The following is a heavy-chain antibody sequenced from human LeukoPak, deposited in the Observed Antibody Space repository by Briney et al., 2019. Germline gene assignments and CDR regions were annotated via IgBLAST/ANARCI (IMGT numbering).Heavy chain of an antibody. V-gene: IGHV3-23*01. J-gene: IGHJ5*02. Sequence: GGSLRLSCTASGFTFSSYAMTWARQGPGKGLKWVAIISGNSDTTYYADSVKGRFTISRDNSKNTLYLQMNSLRAEDTAVYYCAKKGIPVAGNTWFDPWGQGTLVTVSS. CDR3: AKKGIPVAGNTWFDP. CDR1: GFTFSSYA. CDR2: ISGNSDTT. D-gene: IGHD6-19*01.